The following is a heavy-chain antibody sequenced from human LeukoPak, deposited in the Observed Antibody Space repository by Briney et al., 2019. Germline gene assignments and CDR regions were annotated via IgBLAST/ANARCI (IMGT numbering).Heavy chain of an antibody. CDR2: ISAYNGNT. J-gene: IGHJ4*02. CDR1: GGTFSTYA. D-gene: IGHD6-6*01. V-gene: IGHV1-18*01. CDR3: AIWGTYSSSGFVSDY. Sequence: GASVKVSCKASGGTFSTYAISWVRQAPGQGLEWMGWISAYNGNTNYAQKLQGRVTMTTDTSTSTAYMELRSLRSDDTAVYYCAIWGTYSSSGFVSDYWGQGTLVTVSS.